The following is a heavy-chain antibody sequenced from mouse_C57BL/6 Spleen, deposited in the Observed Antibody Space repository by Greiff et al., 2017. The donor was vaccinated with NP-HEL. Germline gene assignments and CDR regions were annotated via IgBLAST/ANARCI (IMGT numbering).Heavy chain of an antibody. D-gene: IGHD2-1*01. CDR1: GYAFSSYW. Sequence: QVQLQQSGAELVKPGASVKISCKASGYAFSSYWMNWVKQRPGKGLEWIGQIYPGDGDTNYNGKFKGKATLTADKSSSTAYMQLSCLTSEDSAVYFCARSSLYGNFCFGCWGQGTTLTVSS. CDR3: ARSSLYGNFCFGC. CDR2: IYPGDGDT. V-gene: IGHV1-80*01. J-gene: IGHJ2*01.